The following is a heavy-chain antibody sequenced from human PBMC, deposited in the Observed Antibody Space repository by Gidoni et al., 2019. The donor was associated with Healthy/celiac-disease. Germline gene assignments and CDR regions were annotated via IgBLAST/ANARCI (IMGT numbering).Heavy chain of an antibody. CDR2: IKSKTDGGTT. V-gene: IGHV3-15*01. J-gene: IGHJ6*02. CDR1: GFTFSTAW. Sequence: EVQLVESGGGLVKPGGSLRLSCAASGFTFSTAWMSWVRQAPGKGLEWVGRIKSKTDGGTTDYAAPVKGRFTISRDDSKNTLYLQMNSLKTEDTAVYYCTTDLITIPWKVGGMDVWGQGTTVTVSS. D-gene: IGHD3-3*01. CDR3: TTDLITIPWKVGGMDV.